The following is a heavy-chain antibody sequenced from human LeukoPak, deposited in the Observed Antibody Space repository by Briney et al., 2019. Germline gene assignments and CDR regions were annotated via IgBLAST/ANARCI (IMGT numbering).Heavy chain of an antibody. Sequence: GGSLRLSCAASGFTFSSYGMHWVRQAPGKGLEWVASIKQDGSEKYYVDSVKGRFTISRDNAKNSLYLQMNSLRAEDTAVYYCARDYYDSSGYYPVYYFDYWGQGTLVTVSS. D-gene: IGHD3-22*01. CDR2: IKQDGSEK. V-gene: IGHV3-7*01. CDR1: GFTFSSYG. J-gene: IGHJ4*02. CDR3: ARDYYDSSGYYPVYYFDY.